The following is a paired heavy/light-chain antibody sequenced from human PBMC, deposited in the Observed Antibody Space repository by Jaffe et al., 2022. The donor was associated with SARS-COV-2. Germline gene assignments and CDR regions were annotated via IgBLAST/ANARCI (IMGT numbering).Light chain of an antibody. J-gene: IGKJ1*01. V-gene: IGKV1-9*01. CDR1: QGISSY. Sequence: DIQLTQSPSFLSASVGDRVTITCRASQGISSYLAWYQQKPGKAPKLLIYAASTLQSGVPSRFSGSGSGTEFTLTISSLQPEDFATYYCQQLNSYAWTFGQGTKVEIK. CDR2: AAS. CDR3: QQLNSYAWT.
Heavy chain of an antibody. CDR3: ARALSSSWYLSSPAYGMDV. D-gene: IGHD6-13*01. J-gene: IGHJ6*02. CDR2: ISAYNGNT. Sequence: QVQLVQSGAEVKKPGASVKVSCKASGYTFTSYGISWVRQAPGQGLEWMGWISAYNGNTNYAQKLQGRVTMTTDTSTSTAYMELRSLRSDDTAVYYCARALSSSWYLSSPAYGMDVWGQGTTVTVSS. V-gene: IGHV1-18*01. CDR1: GYTFTSYG.